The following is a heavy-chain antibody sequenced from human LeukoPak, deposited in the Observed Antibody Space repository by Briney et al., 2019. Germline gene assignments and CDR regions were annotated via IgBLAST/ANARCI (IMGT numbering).Heavy chain of an antibody. V-gene: IGHV4-31*03. CDR1: GGSISTSSYY. CDR2: IYYSGST. Sequence: SETLSLTCTVSGGSISTSSYYWGWIRQPPGRGLEWIGYIYYSGSTYYNPSLKSRVTISVDTSKNPFSLKLSSVTAADTAVYYCARSPAFDIWGQGTMVTVSS. CDR3: ARSPAFDI. J-gene: IGHJ3*02.